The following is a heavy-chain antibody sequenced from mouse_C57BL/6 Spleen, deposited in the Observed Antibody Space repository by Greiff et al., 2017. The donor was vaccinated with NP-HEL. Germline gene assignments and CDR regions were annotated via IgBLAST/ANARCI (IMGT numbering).Heavy chain of an antibody. V-gene: IGHV1-59*01. D-gene: IGHD2-4*01. CDR3: ARGGGTGDYDGWFAY. CDR1: GYTFTSYW. Sequence: VQLQQPGAELVRPGTSVKLSCKASGYTFTSYWMHWVKQRPGQGLEWIGVIDPSDSYTNYNQKFKGKATLTVDTSSSPAYIQLSSLTSEYSAFYYGARGGGTGDYDGWFAYWGQGTLVTVSA. J-gene: IGHJ3*01. CDR2: IDPSDSYT.